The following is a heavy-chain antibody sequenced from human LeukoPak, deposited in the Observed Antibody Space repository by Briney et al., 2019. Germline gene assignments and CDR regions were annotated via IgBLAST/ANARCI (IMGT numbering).Heavy chain of an antibody. Sequence: GGSLRLSCAVSGFTFSNAWMTWVRQAPGKGLEWVANINQDGSEKYYVDSVKGRFTISRDNAKKSLWLQMNSLRAEDTAVYYCAKQGVTLVRGILSYGMDVWGQGTSVSVSS. CDR2: INQDGSEK. CDR3: AKQGVTLVRGILSYGMDV. V-gene: IGHV3-7*01. D-gene: IGHD3-10*01. CDR1: GFTFSNAW. J-gene: IGHJ6*02.